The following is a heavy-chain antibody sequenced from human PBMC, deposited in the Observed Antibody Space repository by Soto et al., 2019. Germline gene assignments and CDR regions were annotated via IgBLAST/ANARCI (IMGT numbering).Heavy chain of an antibody. Sequence: PGVSLRLSCAASGFTFSGNTMNWVRQAPGKGLEWVSYISKSGTTRYYAESVKGRFTISRDNAKNSLFLQMNSLRAEDTAVYYCARVQGYYDSSKAFDIWGQGTMVTVSS. D-gene: IGHD3-22*01. CDR2: ISKSGTTR. J-gene: IGHJ3*02. CDR3: ARVQGYYDSSKAFDI. CDR1: GFTFSGNT. V-gene: IGHV3-48*01.